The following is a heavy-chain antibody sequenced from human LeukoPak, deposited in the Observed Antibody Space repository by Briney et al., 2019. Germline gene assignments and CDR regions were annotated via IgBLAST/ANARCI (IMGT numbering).Heavy chain of an antibody. Sequence: PGSSVTLSCAASGFTFSSYGMLWVRQAPGKGLEWVAVLSYDGSNKYYAHSVKGRFTISRDNSKNTLYLQMNSLRAEDTAVYYCAKIFVVVVGATRHDAFDIWGQGTMVTVSS. CDR1: GFTFSSYG. D-gene: IGHD2-15*01. CDR2: LSYDGSNK. CDR3: AKIFVVVVGATRHDAFDI. V-gene: IGHV3-30*18. J-gene: IGHJ3*02.